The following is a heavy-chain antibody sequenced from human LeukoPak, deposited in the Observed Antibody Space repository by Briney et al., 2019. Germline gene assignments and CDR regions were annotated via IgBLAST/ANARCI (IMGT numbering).Heavy chain of an antibody. D-gene: IGHD3-9*01. CDR1: GYTFTDYY. Sequence: ASVKVSCKASGYTFTDYYMHWVRQAPGQGLEWMGIINPGGGSTSYAQKFQGRVTITADESTSTAYMELSSLRSEDTAVYYCARGREMERYFDWLIFDYWGQGTLVTVSS. CDR2: INPGGGST. CDR3: ARGREMERYFDWLIFDY. J-gene: IGHJ4*02. V-gene: IGHV1-46*01.